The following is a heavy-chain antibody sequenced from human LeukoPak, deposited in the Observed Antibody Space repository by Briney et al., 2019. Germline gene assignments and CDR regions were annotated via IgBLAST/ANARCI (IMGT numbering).Heavy chain of an antibody. CDR1: GFTFSSYA. J-gene: IGHJ4*02. V-gene: IGHV3-23*01. Sequence: PGGSLRLSCAASGFTFSSYAMSWVRQAPGEGLEWVSAISGSGGSTYYADSVKGRFTISRDNSKNTLYLQMNSLRAEDTAVYYCAKDKWYSSGWYQLGGFDYWGQGTLVTVSS. CDR2: ISGSGGST. CDR3: AKDKWYSSGWYQLGGFDY. D-gene: IGHD6-19*01.